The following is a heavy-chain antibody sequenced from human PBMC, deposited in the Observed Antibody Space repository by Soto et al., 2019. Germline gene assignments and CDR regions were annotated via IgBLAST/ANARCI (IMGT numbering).Heavy chain of an antibody. CDR2: IHYTGSI. J-gene: IGHJ6*02. Sequence: WTWIRQSPGKGLEWIGYIHYTGSIMYNPSFKSRLTMAVDTTKNQFSLQLTSVTAADTAVYFCAREDDGGDRDYYGLDVWGQGTTGTVSS. D-gene: IGHD2-21*02. CDR3: AREDDGGDRDYYGLDV. V-gene: IGHV4-30-4*08.